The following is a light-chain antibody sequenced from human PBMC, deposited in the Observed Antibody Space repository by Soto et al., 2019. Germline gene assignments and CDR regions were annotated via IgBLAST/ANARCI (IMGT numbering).Light chain of an antibody. CDR2: EVS. V-gene: IGLV2-8*01. CDR1: SSDVGGYNY. J-gene: IGLJ2*01. Sequence: QSALTQPPSASGSPGQSVTISCTGTSSDVGGYNYVSWYQQHPGKAPKRMIYEVSKRPSGVPDRFSGSKSGNTASLTVSGLQAEDEAHYYCSSFAGINNFVVFGGGTKLTV. CDR3: SSFAGINNFVV.